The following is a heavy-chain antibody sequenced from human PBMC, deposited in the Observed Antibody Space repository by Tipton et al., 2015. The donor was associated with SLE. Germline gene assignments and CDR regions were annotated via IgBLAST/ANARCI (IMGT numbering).Heavy chain of an antibody. Sequence: QLVQSGAEVKKPGASVKVSCKASGYTFTSYGISWVRQAPGQGLEWMGWISAYNGNTNYAQKLQGRVTMTTDTSTSTAYMELRSLRSDDTAVYYCARLGDSSGYYYYYGMDVWGQGTTVTVSS. D-gene: IGHD3-22*01. CDR2: ISAYNGNT. CDR1: GYTFTSYG. V-gene: IGHV1-18*01. J-gene: IGHJ6*02. CDR3: ARLGDSSGYYYYYGMDV.